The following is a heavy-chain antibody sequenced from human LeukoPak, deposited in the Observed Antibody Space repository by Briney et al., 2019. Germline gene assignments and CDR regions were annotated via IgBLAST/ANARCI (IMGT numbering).Heavy chain of an antibody. CDR2: IYYSGST. J-gene: IGHJ4*02. CDR3: ARVRKVGGSYYDY. CDR1: GGSISSYY. V-gene: IGHV4-59*01. Sequence: SETLSLTCTVSGGSISSYYWSWIRQPPGKGLEWIGYIYYSGSTNYNPSLKSRVTISVDTSKNQFSLKLSSVTAADTAVYYCARVRKVGGSYYDYWGQGTLVTVSS. D-gene: IGHD1-26*01.